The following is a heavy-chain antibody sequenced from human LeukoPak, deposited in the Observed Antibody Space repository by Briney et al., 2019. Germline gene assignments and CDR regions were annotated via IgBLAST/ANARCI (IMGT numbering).Heavy chain of an antibody. J-gene: IGHJ4*02. CDR1: GGTFSSYA. CDR3: ARVKYDSPLYYFDY. V-gene: IGHV1-69*01. CDR2: IIPIFGTA. Sequence: SVKVSCKASGGTFSSYAISWVRQAPGQGLEWMGGIIPIFGTASYAQKFQGRVTITADESTSTAYMELSSLRSEDTAVYYCARVKYDSPLYYFDYWGQGTLVTVSS. D-gene: IGHD3-3*01.